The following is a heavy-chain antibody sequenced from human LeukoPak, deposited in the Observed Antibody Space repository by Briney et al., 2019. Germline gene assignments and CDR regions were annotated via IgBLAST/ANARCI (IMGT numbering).Heavy chain of an antibody. Sequence: GGSLRLSCAASGFTFSGSAMHWVRQASGKGLEWVGRIRSKANSYATAYAASVKGRFTISRDDSKNTLYLQMSSLRVEDTAVYYCAKELSTWGPSSDAFDIWGQGTMVTVSS. J-gene: IGHJ3*02. CDR3: AKELSTWGPSSDAFDI. CDR2: IRSKANSYAT. V-gene: IGHV3-73*01. D-gene: IGHD3-16*01. CDR1: GFTFSGSA.